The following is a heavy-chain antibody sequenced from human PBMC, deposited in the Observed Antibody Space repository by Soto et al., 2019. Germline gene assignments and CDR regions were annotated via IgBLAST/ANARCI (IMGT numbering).Heavy chain of an antibody. CDR2: INPNSGGT. CDR1: GYTFTGYY. Sequence: QVQLVQSGAEVKKPGASVKVSCKASGYTFTGYYMHWVRQAPGQGLEWMGWINPNSGGTNYAQKFQGWVTMTRDTXXXXXXXXXXXXXXXXXXXXXXXXXXXXXXXXXSRSMDVWGQGTTVTVSS. J-gene: IGHJ6*02. CDR3: XXXXXXXXXXXSRSMDV. V-gene: IGHV1-2*04.